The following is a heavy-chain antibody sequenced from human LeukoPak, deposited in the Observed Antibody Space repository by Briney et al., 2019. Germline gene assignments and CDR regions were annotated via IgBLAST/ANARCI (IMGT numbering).Heavy chain of an antibody. CDR3: ARTYGSGSYDFGY. V-gene: IGHV4-39*07. CDR2: IYYSGST. J-gene: IGHJ4*02. CDR1: GGSISSSSYY. Sequence: PSETLSLTCTVSGGSISSSSYYWGWIRQPPGKGLEWIGSIYYSGSTYYNPSLKSRVTISVDTSKNQFSLKLSSVTAADTAVYYCARTYGSGSYDFGYWGQGTLVTVSS. D-gene: IGHD3-10*01.